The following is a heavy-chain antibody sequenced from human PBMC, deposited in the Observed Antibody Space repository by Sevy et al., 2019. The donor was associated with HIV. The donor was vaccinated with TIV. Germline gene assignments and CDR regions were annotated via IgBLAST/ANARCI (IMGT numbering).Heavy chain of an antibody. CDR1: GFTFSSYS. D-gene: IGHD1-1*01. J-gene: IGHJ4*02. V-gene: IGHV3-21*01. CDR2: ISSSSTYI. Sequence: GSLRLSCAASGFTFSSYSMTWVRQAPGKGLEWVSSISSSSTYIFYADSVKGRFTISRDNAKNSLYLQMNTLRAEDSALYYCARGQNGKYDYWGQGTLVTVSS. CDR3: ARGQNGKYDY.